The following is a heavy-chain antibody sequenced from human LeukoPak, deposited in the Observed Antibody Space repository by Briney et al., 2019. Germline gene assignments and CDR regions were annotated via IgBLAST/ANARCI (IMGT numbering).Heavy chain of an antibody. CDR2: ISSSSSYI. V-gene: IGHV3-21*01. CDR1: GFTFSRYS. Sequence: VGSLRLSCAASGFTFSRYSMNWVRQAPGKGLEWASAISSSSSYIYYADSVKGRFTISRDNAKNSLYLQMNSLRAEDTAVYYCARGTYYYDSSGPLDYRGQGTLVTVSS. J-gene: IGHJ4*02. CDR3: ARGTYYYDSSGPLDY. D-gene: IGHD3-22*01.